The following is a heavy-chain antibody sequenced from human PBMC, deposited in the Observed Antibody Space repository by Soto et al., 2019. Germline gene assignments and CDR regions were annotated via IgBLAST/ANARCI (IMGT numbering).Heavy chain of an antibody. CDR2: IKSKTDGGTT. V-gene: IGHV3-15*01. J-gene: IGHJ4*02. D-gene: IGHD3-3*01. CDR1: GFTFSNAW. CDR3: TTVYDFWSGYYPYYFDY. Sequence: GGSLRLSCAASGFTFSNAWMSWVRQAPGKGLEWVGRIKSKTDGGTTDYAAPVKGRFTISRDDSKNTLYLQMNSLKTEDTAVYYCTTVYDFWSGYYPYYFDYWGQGTLVTVSS.